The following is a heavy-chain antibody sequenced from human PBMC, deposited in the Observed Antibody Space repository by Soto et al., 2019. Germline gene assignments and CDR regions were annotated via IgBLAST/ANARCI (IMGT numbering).Heavy chain of an antibody. V-gene: IGHV1-3*01. Sequence: QVQLVQSGAEVKEPGASVKVYCKASGYTFTSHTIHWARQAPGQGLEWMGWIIGSHGRPRIAPHFQGRVTLTTDTSATTAYMELNSLTSEDTAVYFCAREPEDGVPGDFWGQGTLVVVSS. J-gene: IGHJ4*02. D-gene: IGHD3-3*01. CDR3: AREPEDGVPGDF. CDR2: IIGSHGRP. CDR1: GYTFTSHT.